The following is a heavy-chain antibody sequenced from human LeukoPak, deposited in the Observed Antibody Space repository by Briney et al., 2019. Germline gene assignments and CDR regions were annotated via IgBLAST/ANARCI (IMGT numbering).Heavy chain of an antibody. V-gene: IGHV3-30-3*01. CDR2: ISHDGSNK. CDR3: ARASDEYDFWSGYYRESLYFDY. D-gene: IGHD3-3*01. J-gene: IGHJ4*02. CDR1: GFTFSSYA. Sequence: GGSLRLSCAASGFTFSSYAMHWVRQAPGKGLEWVAIISHDGSNKYYADSVKGRFTISRDNSKNTLYLQMNSLRAEDTAVYYCARASDEYDFWSGYYRESLYFDYWGQGTLVTVSS.